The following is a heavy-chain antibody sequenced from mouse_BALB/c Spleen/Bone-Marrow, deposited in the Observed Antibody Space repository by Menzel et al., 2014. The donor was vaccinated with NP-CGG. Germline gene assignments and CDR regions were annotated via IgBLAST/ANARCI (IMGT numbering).Heavy chain of an antibody. CDR2: IDPYNGGT. D-gene: IGHD2-1*01. J-gene: IGHJ3*01. V-gene: IGHV1S135*01. CDR3: AREDYGKGFAY. Sequence: VQLQQPGPELVKPGASVKVSCKASGYAFTSYNMYWVKQSHGKSLEWIGHIDPYNGGTSYSQKFKGKATLTVDKSSSTAYMHLNSLTSEDSAVYYCAREDYGKGFAYWGQGTLVTVSA. CDR1: GYAFTSYN.